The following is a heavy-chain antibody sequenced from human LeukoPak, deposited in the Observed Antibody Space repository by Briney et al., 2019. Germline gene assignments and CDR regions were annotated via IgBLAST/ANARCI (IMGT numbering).Heavy chain of an antibody. J-gene: IGHJ4*02. V-gene: IGHV3-30*18. CDR1: GFTFSSYA. CDR2: ISYDGSNK. Sequence: GGSLRLSCAASGFTFSSYAMSWVRQAPGKGLEWVAVISYDGSNKYYADSVKGRFTISRDNSKNTLYLQMNSLRAEDTAVYYCAKDLGYSSSWTDYWGQGTLVTVSS. D-gene: IGHD6-13*01. CDR3: AKDLGYSSSWTDY.